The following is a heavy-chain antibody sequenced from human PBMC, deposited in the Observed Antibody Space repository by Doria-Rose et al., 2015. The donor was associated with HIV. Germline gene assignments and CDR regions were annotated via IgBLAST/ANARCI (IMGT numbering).Heavy chain of an antibody. CDR1: GVSLSSPGMG. J-gene: IGHJ4*02. CDR2: IFSDDER. Sequence: SGPVLVEPTETLTLTCTVSGVSLSSPGMGVGWIRQPPGKALEWLANIFSDDERSYKTSLKSRLTISRGTSKSQVVLTMTDMDPVDTATYYCARIKSSRWYHKYYFDFWGQGTLVIVSA. CDR3: ARIKSSRWYHKYYFDF. V-gene: IGHV2-26*01. D-gene: IGHD6-13*01.